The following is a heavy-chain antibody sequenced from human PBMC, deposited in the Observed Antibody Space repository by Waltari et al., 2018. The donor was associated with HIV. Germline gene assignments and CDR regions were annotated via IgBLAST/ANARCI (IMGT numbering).Heavy chain of an antibody. V-gene: IGHV3-33*01. D-gene: IGHD2-15*01. CDR3: ARDRSEGGGYYYYGLDV. Sequence: QVQLVESGGGVVQPGRSLRLPCEASGFHLSSYGMHWVRQAPGKGLEWVAVICYDGTNKYYADSVKGRFTISRDNSKNTLYLQMNSLRAEDTAVYYCARDRSEGGGYYYYGLDVWGQGTTVTVSS. CDR2: ICYDGTNK. CDR1: GFHLSSYG. J-gene: IGHJ6*02.